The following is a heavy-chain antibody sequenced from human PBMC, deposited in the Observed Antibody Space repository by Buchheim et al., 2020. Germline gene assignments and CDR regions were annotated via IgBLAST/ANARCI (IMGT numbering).Heavy chain of an antibody. V-gene: IGHV1-8*01. CDR2: VHPHNGHT. CDR1: GYTFSNYH. CDR3: ARPRGYSYGPKFDY. Sequence: QVQLVQSGAEVKKPGASVKVSCKASGYTFSNYHINWVRQATGQGPEWMGWVHPHNGHTGYAQKFQGRVTMTRNTSISTAYMELSSLRSEDTAVYYCARPRGYSYGPKFDYWGQGTL. D-gene: IGHD5-18*01. J-gene: IGHJ4*02.